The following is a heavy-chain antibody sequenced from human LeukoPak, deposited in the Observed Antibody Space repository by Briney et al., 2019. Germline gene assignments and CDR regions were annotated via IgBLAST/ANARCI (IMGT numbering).Heavy chain of an antibody. D-gene: IGHD2-2*01. CDR3: AREPGPAAPPVDY. Sequence: GGSLRLSCAASGFTFTNYGMNWVRQAPGKGLERVSSISSGSTYMYYADSVKGRFTISRDNAKNSVYLQMNSLRVEDTAVYYCAREPGPAAPPVDYWGQGTLVTVSS. V-gene: IGHV3-21*01. CDR2: ISSGSTYM. J-gene: IGHJ4*02. CDR1: GFTFTNYG.